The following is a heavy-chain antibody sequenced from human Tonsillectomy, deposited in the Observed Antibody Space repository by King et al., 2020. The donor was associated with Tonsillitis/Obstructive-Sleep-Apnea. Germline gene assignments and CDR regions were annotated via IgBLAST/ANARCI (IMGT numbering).Heavy chain of an antibody. CDR3: ASDGIAVAGTRETLPYYFDY. CDR2: ISYDGSNK. CDR1: GFTFSSYA. V-gene: IGHV3-30*01. D-gene: IGHD6-19*01. J-gene: IGHJ4*02. Sequence: VQLVQSGGGVVQPGRSLRLSCAASGFTFSSYAMHWVRQAPGKGLEWVAVISYDGSNKYYADSVKGRFTISRDNSKNTLYLQRNSLRAEDTAVYYCASDGIAVAGTRETLPYYFDYWGQGTLVTVSS.